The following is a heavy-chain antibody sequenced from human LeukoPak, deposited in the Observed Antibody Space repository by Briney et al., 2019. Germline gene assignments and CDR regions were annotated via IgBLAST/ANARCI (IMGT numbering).Heavy chain of an antibody. CDR1: GFTFDDYG. D-gene: IGHD3-3*01. Sequence: PGGSLRLSCAASGFTFDDYGMSWVRQAPGKGLEWVSGINWNGGSTGYADSVKGRFTISRDNAKNSLYLQMSSLRAEDTALYYCARVNYDFWSGYSDYWGQGTLVTVSS. CDR3: ARVNYDFWSGYSDY. CDR2: INWNGGST. V-gene: IGHV3-20*04. J-gene: IGHJ4*02.